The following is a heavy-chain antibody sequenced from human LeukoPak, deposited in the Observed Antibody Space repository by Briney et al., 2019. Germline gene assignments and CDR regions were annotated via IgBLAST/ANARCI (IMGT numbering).Heavy chain of an antibody. CDR1: GYTFTSYY. D-gene: IGHD5-24*01. Sequence: ASVKVSCKASGYTFTSYYMHWVRQAPGQGLEWMGIINPSGGSTSYAQKFQGRVTMTRDTSTSTVYMELSSLRSEDTAVYYCARDIGGEMATIAPADYWGQGTLVTVSS. V-gene: IGHV1-46*01. J-gene: IGHJ4*02. CDR2: INPSGGST. CDR3: ARDIGGEMATIAPADY.